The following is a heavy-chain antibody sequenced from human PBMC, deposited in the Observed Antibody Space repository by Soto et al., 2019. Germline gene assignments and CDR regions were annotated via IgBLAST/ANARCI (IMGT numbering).Heavy chain of an antibody. CDR3: AKVSLGATTITDFYCYGLDV. CDR2: ITGSGENT. J-gene: IGHJ6*02. D-gene: IGHD1-26*01. V-gene: IGHV3-23*01. CDR1: GFTFDNYA. Sequence: PGGSLGISCAASGFTFDNYAMNWFRQAPGKGLEWVSGITGSGENTYYADSVKGRFTISRDNSKNTLYVQLNSLRVEDTAIYYCAKVSLGATTITDFYCYGLDVWGEGTMVTVSS.